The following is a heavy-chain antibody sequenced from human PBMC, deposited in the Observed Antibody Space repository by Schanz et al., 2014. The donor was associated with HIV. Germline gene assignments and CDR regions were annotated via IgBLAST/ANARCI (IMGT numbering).Heavy chain of an antibody. D-gene: IGHD3-10*01. V-gene: IGHV3-66*01. CDR3: ASRTYYYASERYFLGDGMDV. CDR2: IYSGGNT. J-gene: IGHJ6*02. CDR1: GFIFNGYY. Sequence: VQLVESGGGLVEPGGSLRLSCEASGFIFNGYYLTWIRQAPGKGLEWVSVIYSGGNTYYADSVKGRFTISRDNSKNMLYLQMNSLRAEDTAVYYCASRTYYYASERYFLGDGMDVWGQGTTVTVSS.